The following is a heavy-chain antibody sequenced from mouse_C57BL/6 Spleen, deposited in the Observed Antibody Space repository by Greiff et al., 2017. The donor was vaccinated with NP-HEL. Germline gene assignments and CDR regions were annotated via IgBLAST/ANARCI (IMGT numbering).Heavy chain of an antibody. V-gene: IGHV1-66*01. CDR1: GYSFTSYY. CDR3: ARLDYYAMDY. CDR2: IYPGSGNT. J-gene: IGHJ4*01. Sequence: VKLQESGPELVKPGASVKISCKASGYSFTSYYIHWVKQRPGQGLEWIGWIYPGSGNTKYNEKFKGKATLTADTSSSTAYMQLSSLTSEDSAVYYCARLDYYAMDYWGQGTSVTVSS.